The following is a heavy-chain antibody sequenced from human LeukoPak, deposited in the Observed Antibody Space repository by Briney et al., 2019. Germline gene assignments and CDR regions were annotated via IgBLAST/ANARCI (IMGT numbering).Heavy chain of an antibody. CDR2: INPNSGGT. Sequence: GASVKVSCKASGYTFTSYGISWVRQAPGQGLEWMGWINPNSGGTNYAQKFQGRVTMTRDTSISTAYMELSRLRSDDTAVYYCVNSGSYSVYWGQGTLVTVSS. J-gene: IGHJ4*02. V-gene: IGHV1-2*02. CDR3: VNSGSYSVY. D-gene: IGHD1-26*01. CDR1: GYTFTSYG.